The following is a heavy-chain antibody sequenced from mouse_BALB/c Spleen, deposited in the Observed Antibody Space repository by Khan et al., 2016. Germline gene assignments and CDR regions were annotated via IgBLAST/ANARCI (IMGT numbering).Heavy chain of an antibody. J-gene: IGHJ4*01. CDR3: AREGGNGRAMDD. CDR2: INPDSSTI. Sequence: EVKLLESGGGLVQPGGSLKLSCAASGFELSRYWMSWVRQAPGKGLEWIGEINPDSSTINYTPSLKDKFIISRDNAKNTLYLQMSKVRSEDTALYDCAREGGNGRAMDDWGQGTAVTVSS. V-gene: IGHV4-1*02. D-gene: IGHD1-1*02. CDR1: GFELSRYW.